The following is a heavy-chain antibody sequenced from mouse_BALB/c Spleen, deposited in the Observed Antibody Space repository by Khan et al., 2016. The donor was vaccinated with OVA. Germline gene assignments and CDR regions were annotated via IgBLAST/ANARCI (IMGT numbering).Heavy chain of an antibody. CDR2: IRLKSDDYVS. V-gene: IGHV6-6*02. CDR1: GFTFSNYW. J-gene: IGHJ2*01. D-gene: IGHD1-1*02. Sequence: EVELVESGGGLVQPGGSMKLSCVASGFTFSNYWMYWVRQSPEKGLEWVADIRLKSDDYVSHSAVSVKGRFTISRDESKISVYLQMNNLRAEDTGIYYCWILVWGQGTTLTVSS. CDR3: WILV.